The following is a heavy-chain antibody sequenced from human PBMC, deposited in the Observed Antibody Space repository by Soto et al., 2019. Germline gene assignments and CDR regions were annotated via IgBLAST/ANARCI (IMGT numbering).Heavy chain of an antibody. CDR1: GFTFSSFA. Sequence: GGSLRLSCAASGFTFSSFAMSWVRQAPEKGLEWVTGISGSGRSTFYADSVKGRFTISRDNSKNTLYLQMNSLRAEDTAVYCCAKERTYYYGSGSYHHYGMDVWGQGTTVTVSS. D-gene: IGHD3-10*01. CDR3: AKERTYYYGSGSYHHYGMDV. J-gene: IGHJ6*02. V-gene: IGHV3-23*01. CDR2: ISGSGRST.